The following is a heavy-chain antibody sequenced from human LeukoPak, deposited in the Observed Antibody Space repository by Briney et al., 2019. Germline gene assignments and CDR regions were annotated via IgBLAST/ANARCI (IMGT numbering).Heavy chain of an antibody. CDR2: IYYSGST. J-gene: IGHJ4*02. V-gene: IGHV4-61*01. CDR3: ARGVTTIPDAY. Sequence: SETLSLTCTVSGGSVSSGTYYWSWIRQPPGKGLEWIGFIYYSGSTNYNPSLKSRVTISVDTSKNQFSLKLSSVTAADTAVYYSARGVTTIPDAYWGQGTLVTVSS. D-gene: IGHD5-12*01. CDR1: GGSVSSGTYY.